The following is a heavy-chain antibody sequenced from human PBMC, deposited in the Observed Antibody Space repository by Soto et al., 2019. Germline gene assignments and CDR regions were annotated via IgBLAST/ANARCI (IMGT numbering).Heavy chain of an antibody. J-gene: IGHJ6*02. CDR1: GYTFTSYD. D-gene: IGHD6-19*01. Sequence: ASVKVSCKASGYTFTSYDINWVRQATGQGLEWMGWMNPNSVNTGYAQKFQGRVTMTRNTSISTAYMELSSLRSEDTAVYYCARGSGEQWLARYYYYGMDVWGQGTRVTVSS. CDR2: MNPNSVNT. V-gene: IGHV1-8*01. CDR3: ARGSGEQWLARYYYYGMDV.